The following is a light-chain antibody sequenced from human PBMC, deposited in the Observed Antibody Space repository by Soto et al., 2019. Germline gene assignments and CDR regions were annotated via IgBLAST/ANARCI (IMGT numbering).Light chain of an antibody. Sequence: FVLTQSPGNLSLSPGERVTLSCKVSQSVTNSELAWYQQKPGQAPRLLIYAASTRATDVPARFSGGGSETEFTLTISSLQSEDFAVYFCQQYNIWPLWTFGQGTKVDIK. CDR1: QSVTNS. CDR2: AAS. CDR3: QQYNIWPLWT. V-gene: IGKV3-15*01. J-gene: IGKJ1*01.